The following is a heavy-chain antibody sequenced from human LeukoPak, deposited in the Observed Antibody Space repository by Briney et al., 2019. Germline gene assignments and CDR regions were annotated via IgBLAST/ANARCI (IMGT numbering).Heavy chain of an antibody. CDR3: ARDCSTSCYTRSYAFDI. Sequence: GASVKVSCKASGYTFTGYYMHWVRQAPGQGLEWMGWINPNSGGTNYAQKFQGRVPMTRDTSISTAYMELSRLRSDDTAVYYCARDCSTSCYTRSYAFDIWGQGTMVTVSS. CDR2: INPNSGGT. V-gene: IGHV1-2*02. J-gene: IGHJ3*02. CDR1: GYTFTGYY. D-gene: IGHD2-2*02.